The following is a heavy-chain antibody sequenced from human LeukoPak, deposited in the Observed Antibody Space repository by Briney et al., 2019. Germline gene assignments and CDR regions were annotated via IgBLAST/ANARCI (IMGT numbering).Heavy chain of an antibody. CDR3: ARDLLSLGSYDSSGYYSAVSDY. V-gene: IGHV1-8*01. D-gene: IGHD3-22*01. J-gene: IGHJ4*02. CDR1: GYTFTSYD. CDR2: MNPNSGNT. Sequence: ASVKVSCKASGYTFTSYDINWVRQATGQGLEWMGWMNPNSGNTGYAQKFQGRVTMTRNTSISTAYMELSSLRSEDTAVYYCARDLLSLGSYDSSGYYSAVSDYWGQGTLVTVSS.